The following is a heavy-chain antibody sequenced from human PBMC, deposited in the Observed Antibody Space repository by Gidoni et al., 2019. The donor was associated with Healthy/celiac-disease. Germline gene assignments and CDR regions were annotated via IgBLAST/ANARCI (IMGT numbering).Heavy chain of an antibody. Sequence: EVQLVESGGGLVQPGGSLRLSCAASGFTFSAHYMDWVRQAPGKGLEWVGRTRNKANSYTTEYAASVKGRFTISRDDSKNSLYLQMNSLKTEDTAVYYCARARASNQRVSHAFDIWGQGTMVTVSS. V-gene: IGHV3-72*01. J-gene: IGHJ3*02. D-gene: IGHD4-4*01. CDR2: TRNKANSYTT. CDR1: GFTFSAHY. CDR3: ARARASNQRVSHAFDI.